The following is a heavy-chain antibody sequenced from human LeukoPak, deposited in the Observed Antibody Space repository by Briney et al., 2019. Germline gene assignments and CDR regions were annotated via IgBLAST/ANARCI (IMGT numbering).Heavy chain of an antibody. J-gene: IGHJ4*02. CDR3: ASSSAMVTHSLDY. CDR2: IYYSGST. V-gene: IGHV4-59*08. CDR1: GGSISSYY. Sequence: PSETLSLTCTVSGGSISSYYWSWIRQPPGEGLEWIGFIYYSGSTNQNPSLKSRVTTSVDTSKNQFFLRLSSVTAADTAVYYCASSSAMVTHSLDYWGQGTLVTVSS. D-gene: IGHD5-18*01.